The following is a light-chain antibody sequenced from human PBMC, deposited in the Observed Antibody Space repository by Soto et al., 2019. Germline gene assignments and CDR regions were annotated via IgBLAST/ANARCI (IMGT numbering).Light chain of an antibody. CDR2: AAS. CDR3: QQANSFTWT. CDR1: QGISSW. V-gene: IGKV1D-12*01. J-gene: IGKJ1*01. Sequence: DIQMTKSPSSVSASVGDRVTITCRASQGISSWLAWYQQKPGKAPKLLIYAASSLQSGVPSRFSGIGSGTDFNLTISRLQTEDCATYDGQQANSFTWTFCQWTKVDIK.